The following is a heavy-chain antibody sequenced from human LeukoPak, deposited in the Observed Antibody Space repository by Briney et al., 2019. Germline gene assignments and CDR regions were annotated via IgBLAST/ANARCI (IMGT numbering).Heavy chain of an antibody. CDR2: INPTGGST. CDR3: ARDNSVGDNAWWFDP. J-gene: IGHJ5*02. V-gene: IGHV1-46*01. CDR1: GYTFTSYY. Sequence: ASVKVSCKASGYTFTSYYMHWVRQAPGQGLEWMGLINPTGGSTGYAQKFQGRVSMTRDMSTSTDYMELSSLRSEDTAIYYCARDNSVGDNAWWFDPWGQGTLVTVSS. D-gene: IGHD1-26*01.